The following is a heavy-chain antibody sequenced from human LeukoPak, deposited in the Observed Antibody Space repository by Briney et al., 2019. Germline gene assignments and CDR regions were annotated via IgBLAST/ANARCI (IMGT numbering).Heavy chain of an antibody. V-gene: IGHV1-46*01. D-gene: IGHD5-18*01. Sequence: ASVKVSCKASGYXFTRYYIHWVRQAPGQGLEWMGIINPSGGSTTYTQKFQGRVTVTGDTSTSTVYMELSSLRSEDTAVYYCARGPYRYFDYWGQGTLVTVSS. CDR3: ARGPYRYFDY. CDR1: GYXFTRYY. CDR2: INPSGGST. J-gene: IGHJ4*02.